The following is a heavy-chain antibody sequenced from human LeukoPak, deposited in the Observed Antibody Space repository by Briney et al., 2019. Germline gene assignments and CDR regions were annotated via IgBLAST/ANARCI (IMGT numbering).Heavy chain of an antibody. CDR3: ARGLRGGLRPLGYFDY. V-gene: IGHV1-18*01. D-gene: IGHD5/OR15-5a*01. Sequence: EASVKVSCKASGYTFTSYGISWVRQAPGQGLEWLGWITAYNGNTNYAQKFQARVTMTTDTSTSTAYMELRSLRSDDTAVYYCARGLRGGLRPLGYFDYWGQGTLVTVSS. J-gene: IGHJ4*02. CDR1: GYTFTSYG. CDR2: ITAYNGNT.